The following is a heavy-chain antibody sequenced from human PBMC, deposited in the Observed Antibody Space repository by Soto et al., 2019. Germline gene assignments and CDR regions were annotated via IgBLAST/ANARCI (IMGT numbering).Heavy chain of an antibody. CDR1: GFTFSSYA. D-gene: IGHD2-15*01. CDR2: ISGGGGSS. J-gene: IGHJ4*02. V-gene: IGHV3-23*01. Sequence: EVQLLESGGGLVQPGGSLRLSCAASGFTFSSYATSWVRQAPGKGLEWVSTISGGGGSSYFADSVKGRFIISRDNSKNTLYLQMKSLRPEDTAVYYCAKGGCSGGSCYPLDYWGQGTLVTVSS. CDR3: AKGGCSGGSCYPLDY.